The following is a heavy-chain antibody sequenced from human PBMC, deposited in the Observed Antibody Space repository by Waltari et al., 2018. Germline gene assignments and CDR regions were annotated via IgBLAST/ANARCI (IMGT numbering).Heavy chain of an antibody. CDR3: ARAYGNWFDY. CDR2: IYWDDDK. Sequence: QVTLKESGPALVKPTQTLTLTCTFSGFSLSTSGMGVGWIRQPSRKTLEWLAHIYWDDDKRYSTSLKSRLTISKDTSKNQVVLTMTNMDPVDTATYYCARAYGNWFDYWGQGVLVTVSS. D-gene: IGHD4-17*01. J-gene: IGHJ4*02. CDR1: GFSLSTSGMG. V-gene: IGHV2-5*02.